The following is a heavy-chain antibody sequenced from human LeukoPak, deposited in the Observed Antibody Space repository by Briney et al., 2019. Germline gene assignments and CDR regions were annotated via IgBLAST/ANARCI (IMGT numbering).Heavy chain of an antibody. V-gene: IGHV3-73*01. CDR1: GLTFSGSA. CDR2: IRSKANNYTT. D-gene: IGHD2-2*01. J-gene: IGHJ4*02. Sequence: PGGSLRLSCAASGLTFSGSAMHWVRQASGKGLEWVGRIRSKANNYTTAYAASVKGRFTIFRDDSMNTAYLQMNSLKIEDTAVYYCTTSSLPDYWGQGTLVTVSS. CDR3: TTSSLPDY.